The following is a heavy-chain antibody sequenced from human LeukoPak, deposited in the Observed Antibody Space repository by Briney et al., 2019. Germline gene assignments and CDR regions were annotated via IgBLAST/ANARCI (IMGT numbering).Heavy chain of an antibody. V-gene: IGHV3-23*01. CDR2: ISDSGSST. J-gene: IGHJ4*02. Sequence: GGSLRLSCAASGFTFSSYAMSWVRQAPGKGLEWVSAISDSGSSTYYADSVKGRFTISRDNSKNTLYLQMNSLRAEDTAVYYCAKPYYYGSGSFDYWGQGTPVTVSS. D-gene: IGHD3-10*01. CDR1: GFTFSSYA. CDR3: AKPYYYGSGSFDY.